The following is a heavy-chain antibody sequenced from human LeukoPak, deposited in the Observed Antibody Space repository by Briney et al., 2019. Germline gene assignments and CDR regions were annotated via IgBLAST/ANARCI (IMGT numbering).Heavy chain of an antibody. CDR2: ISYDGRNN. CDR3: ARGGEFQLLYGSDY. J-gene: IGHJ4*02. V-gene: IGHV3-30*04. D-gene: IGHD2-2*02. Sequence: GGSLRLSCAASGFTLSSYVMHWVRQAPGKGLEWVAFISYDGRNNYYADSVKGRFTISRDNSKNTLYLQMNSLKPEDTAVYYCARGGEFQLLYGSDYWGQGTLVSVSS. CDR1: GFTLSSYV.